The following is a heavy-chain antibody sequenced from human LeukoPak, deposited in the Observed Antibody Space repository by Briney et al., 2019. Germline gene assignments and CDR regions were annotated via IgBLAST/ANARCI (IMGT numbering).Heavy chain of an antibody. CDR1: EFTFSSYN. CDR2: ISSSSSYI. Sequence: GGSLRLSCVASEFTFSSYNMNWVRQAPGKGLEWVSSISSSSSYIYYADSVKGRFTISRDNAKNSLYLQMNNLRPEDTAVYYCAREVFWSGYFSNLHFDYWGQGTLVTVSS. D-gene: IGHD3-3*01. V-gene: IGHV3-21*01. J-gene: IGHJ4*02. CDR3: AREVFWSGYFSNLHFDY.